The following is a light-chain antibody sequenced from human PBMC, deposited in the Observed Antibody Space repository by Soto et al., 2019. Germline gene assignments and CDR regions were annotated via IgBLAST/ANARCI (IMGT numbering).Light chain of an antibody. CDR3: SSYTSSSTQV. CDR1: SSDVGGYNY. J-gene: IGLJ1*01. CDR2: DVS. V-gene: IGLV2-14*01. Sequence: QSVLTQPASVSGSPGQSITISCTGTSSDVGGYNYVSWYQQYPGKAPKFMIYDVSNRPSGVSNRFSGSKSGNTASLTISGLQAEDEADYSCSSYTSSSTQVFGTGTKVTVL.